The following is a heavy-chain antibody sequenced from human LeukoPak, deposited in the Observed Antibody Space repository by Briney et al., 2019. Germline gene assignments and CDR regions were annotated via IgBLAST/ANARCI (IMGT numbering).Heavy chain of an antibody. CDR1: GYTFTNYG. Sequence: GASVKVSCKASGYTFTNYGISWVRQAPGQGLEWMGWISADNGNTYYTQNFQGRVSMTTDTSISTAYMELSRLRSDDTAVYYCARDRLDYPSYNWFDPWGQGTLVTVSS. CDR2: ISADNGNT. V-gene: IGHV1-18*01. CDR3: ARDRLDYPSYNWFDP. D-gene: IGHD3/OR15-3a*01. J-gene: IGHJ5*02.